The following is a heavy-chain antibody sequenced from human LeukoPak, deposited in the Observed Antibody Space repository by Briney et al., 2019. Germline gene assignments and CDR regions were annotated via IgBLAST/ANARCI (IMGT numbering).Heavy chain of an antibody. V-gene: IGHV3-33*01. D-gene: IGHD5-18*01. CDR3: ARDEADTAIDAYIDY. J-gene: IGHJ4*02. Sequence: GGSLRLSCAASGFTFSSYGMRWVRQAPGKGLEWVAVIWYDGSNKYYADSVKGRFTISRDNSKNTLYLQMDSLRAEDTAVYYCARDEADTAIDAYIDYWGQGTLVTVSS. CDR1: GFTFSSYG. CDR2: IWYDGSNK.